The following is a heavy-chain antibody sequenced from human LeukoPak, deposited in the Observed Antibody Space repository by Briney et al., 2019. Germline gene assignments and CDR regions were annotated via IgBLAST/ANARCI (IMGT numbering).Heavy chain of an antibody. CDR3: AKSGYNWNDLGAFDI. V-gene: IGHV3-23*01. CDR2: ISGSGSST. D-gene: IGHD1-1*01. J-gene: IGHJ3*02. Sequence: GGSLRLSCAASGFTFSSYAMSWVRQAPGKGLEWVSAISGSGSSTYYADSVKGRFTISRDNSKNTLYLQMNSLRAEDTAVYYCAKSGYNWNDLGAFDIWGQGTMVTVSS. CDR1: GFTFSSYA.